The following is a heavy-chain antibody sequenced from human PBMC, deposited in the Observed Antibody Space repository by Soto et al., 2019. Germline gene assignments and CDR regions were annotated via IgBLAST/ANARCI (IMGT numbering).Heavy chain of an antibody. Sequence: QVQLVQSGAEVKQPGSSVKVSCKASGGVFSNYALTWVRQAPGQGPEWVGGLVPVFGTPNYAPKFQGRGTVTADGSTRAGYLETRTLTSADTAIYYCARWSHYLSTGYCVDSWGQGPLVIVSS. D-gene: IGHD6-19*01. CDR1: GGVFSNYA. J-gene: IGHJ5*01. CDR2: LVPVFGTP. V-gene: IGHV1-69*01. CDR3: ARWSHYLSTGYCVDS.